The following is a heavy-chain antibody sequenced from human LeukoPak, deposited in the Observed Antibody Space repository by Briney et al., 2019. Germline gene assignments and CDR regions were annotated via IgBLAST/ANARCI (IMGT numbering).Heavy chain of an antibody. Sequence: GASVKVSCKASGYIFTGYYMHWVRQAPGQGLEWMGIINPSGGSTSYAQKFQGRVTITRNTSISTAYMELSSLRSEDTAVYYCARGGWYVGGYYYYYYMDVWGKGTTVTVSS. V-gene: IGHV1-46*01. CDR3: ARGGWYVGGYYYYYYMDV. CDR2: INPSGGST. D-gene: IGHD6-19*01. CDR1: GYIFTGYY. J-gene: IGHJ6*03.